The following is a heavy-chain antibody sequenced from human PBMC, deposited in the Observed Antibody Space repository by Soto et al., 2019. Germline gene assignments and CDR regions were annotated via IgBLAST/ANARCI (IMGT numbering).Heavy chain of an antibody. Sequence: ASVKVSCKASGYTFTGYYMHWVRQAPGQGLEWMGWISAYNGNTNYAQKLQGRVTMTTDTSTSTAYMELRSLRSDDTAVYYCASHNGAWFTIFGVVPHPYYYYYGMEVWGQGTTVTVSS. D-gene: IGHD3-3*01. J-gene: IGHJ6*02. V-gene: IGHV1-18*04. CDR1: GYTFTGYY. CDR2: ISAYNGNT. CDR3: ASHNGAWFTIFGVVPHPYYYYYGMEV.